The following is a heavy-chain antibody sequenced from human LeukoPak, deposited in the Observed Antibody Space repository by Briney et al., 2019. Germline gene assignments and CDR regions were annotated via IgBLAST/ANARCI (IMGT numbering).Heavy chain of an antibody. CDR1: GGSISSSSFY. D-gene: IGHD6-13*01. Sequence: SETLSLTCTVSGGSISSSSFYWGWIRQPPGKGLEWIGSIYYSGSTYYNPSLKSRVTISVDTSKNQFSLNLNSVTAADTALYYCARPGGSSGWYHFDYWGQGTLVTVSS. CDR3: ARPGGSSGWYHFDY. V-gene: IGHV4-39*01. J-gene: IGHJ4*02. CDR2: IYYSGST.